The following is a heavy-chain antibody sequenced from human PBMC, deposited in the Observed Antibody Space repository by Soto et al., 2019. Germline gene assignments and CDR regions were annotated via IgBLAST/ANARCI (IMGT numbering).Heavy chain of an antibody. CDR2: IYYSGST. J-gene: IGHJ4*02. V-gene: IGHV4-31*03. D-gene: IGHD3-9*01. CDR1: GGSISSGGYY. Sequence: QVQLQESGPGLVKPSQTLSLTCTVSGGSISSGGYYWSWIRQHPGKGLEWIGYIYYSGSTYYNPSLKSRVTISVDTSKNQFSLKLSSVTAADTAVYSCARAPARLTGYYNVRYFDYWGQGTLVTVSS. CDR3: ARAPARLTGYYNVRYFDY.